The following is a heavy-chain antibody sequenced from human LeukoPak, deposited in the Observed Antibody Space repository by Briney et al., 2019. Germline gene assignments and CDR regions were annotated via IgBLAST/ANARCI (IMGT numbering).Heavy chain of an antibody. V-gene: IGHV3-21*01. Sequence: GGSLRLSCAASGFTFSSYSMNWVRQAPGKGLEWVSSISSSSSYIYYADSVKGRFTISRDNAKNSLYLQMNSLRAEDTAVYYCARVRADDDAFDIWGQGTMVTVSS. CDR1: GFTFSSYS. D-gene: IGHD5-24*01. J-gene: IGHJ3*02. CDR2: ISSSSSYI. CDR3: ARVRADDDAFDI.